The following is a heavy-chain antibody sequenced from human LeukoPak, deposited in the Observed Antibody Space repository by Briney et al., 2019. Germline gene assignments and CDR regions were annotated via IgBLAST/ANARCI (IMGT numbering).Heavy chain of an antibody. CDR3: ARGPAAGTDMQH. Sequence: ASVKVSCKASGYTFTGYYMHWVRQAPGQGLEWMGWINPNSGGANYAQKFQGRVTMARDTSISTAYMELSRLRSDDTAVYYRARGPAAGTDMQHWGQGTLVTVSS. CDR2: INPNSGGA. CDR1: GYTFTGYY. V-gene: IGHV1-2*02. D-gene: IGHD6-13*01. J-gene: IGHJ1*01.